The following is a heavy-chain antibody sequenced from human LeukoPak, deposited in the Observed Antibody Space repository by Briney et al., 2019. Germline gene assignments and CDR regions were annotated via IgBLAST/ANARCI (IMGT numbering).Heavy chain of an antibody. CDR1: GYSITSSSW. Sequence: PSETLSLTCAVSGYSITSSSWWGWIRQPPGKGLEWIGYIYHSGSTYYNPSLKSRVTISVDTSKNQFSLKLSSVTAADTAVYYCAREHSSGWYGGIRGTYGMDVWGQGTTVTVSS. D-gene: IGHD6-19*01. V-gene: IGHV4-28*03. CDR2: IYHSGST. CDR3: AREHSSGWYGGIRGTYGMDV. J-gene: IGHJ6*02.